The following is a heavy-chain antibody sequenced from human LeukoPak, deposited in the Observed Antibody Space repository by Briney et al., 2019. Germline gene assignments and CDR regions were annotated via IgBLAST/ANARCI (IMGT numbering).Heavy chain of an antibody. CDR3: ASQKDTAMVALDY. CDR1: GYTFTSYG. Sequence: ASVKVSCKASGYTFTSYGISWVRQAPGQGLEWMGWISAYNGNTNYAQKFQGRVTMTRDTSTSTVYMELSSLRSEDTAVYYCASQKDTAMVALDYWGQGTLVTVSS. V-gene: IGHV1-18*01. J-gene: IGHJ4*02. D-gene: IGHD5-18*01. CDR2: ISAYNGNT.